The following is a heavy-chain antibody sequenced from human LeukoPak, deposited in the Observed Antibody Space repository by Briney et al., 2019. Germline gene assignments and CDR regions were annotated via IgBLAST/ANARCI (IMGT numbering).Heavy chain of an antibody. V-gene: IGHV5-51*01. CDR2: IYPGDSDT. CDR1: GYSFTSYW. Sequence: GESLKISRKGSGYSFTSYWIGWVRQMPGKGLEWMGIIYPGDSDTRYSPSFQGQVTISADKSISTAYLQWSSLKASDTAMYYCARHEGPRYCSGGSCFEFDYWGQGTLVTVSS. J-gene: IGHJ4*02. CDR3: ARHEGPRYCSGGSCFEFDY. D-gene: IGHD2-15*01.